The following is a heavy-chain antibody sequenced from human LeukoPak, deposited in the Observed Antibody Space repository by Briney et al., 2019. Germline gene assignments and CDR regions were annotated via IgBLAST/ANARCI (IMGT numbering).Heavy chain of an antibody. J-gene: IGHJ6*03. CDR2: IKQDGSEK. CDR1: GFTFSSYW. V-gene: IGHV3-7*01. Sequence: GGSLRLSCAASGFTFSSYWMSWVRQAPGKGLEWVANIKQDGSEKYYVDSVKGRFTNSRDNAKNSLYLQMNSLRAEDTAVYYCARSVYYYYMDVWGKGTTVTVSS. CDR3: ARSVYYYYMDV.